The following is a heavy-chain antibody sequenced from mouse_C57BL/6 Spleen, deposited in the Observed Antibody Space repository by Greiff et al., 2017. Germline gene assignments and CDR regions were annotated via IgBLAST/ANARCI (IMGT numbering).Heavy chain of an antibody. CDR2: IYPRSGNT. CDR1: GYTFTSYG. CDR3: ARRGYSNYEEVNYFDY. V-gene: IGHV1-81*01. D-gene: IGHD2-5*01. Sequence: VQLQESGAELARPGASVKLSCKASGYTFTSYGISWVKQRTGQGLEWIGEIYPRSGNTYYNEKFKGKATLTADKSSSTAYMELRSLTSEDSAVYFCARRGYSNYEEVNYFDYWGQGTTLTVSS. J-gene: IGHJ2*01.